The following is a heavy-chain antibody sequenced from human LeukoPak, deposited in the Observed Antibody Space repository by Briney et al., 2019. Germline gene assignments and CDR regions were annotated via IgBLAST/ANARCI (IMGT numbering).Heavy chain of an antibody. CDR2: ISSSSSYI. J-gene: IGHJ3*02. CDR3: ARGGYCTSTICYSLNAFDI. V-gene: IGHV3-21*01. D-gene: IGHD2-2*01. CDR1: GFTFSSYS. Sequence: AGGSLRLSCAASGFTFSSYSMNWVRQAPGKGLEWVSSISSSSSYIYYADSVKGRFTISRDNAKNSLSLQMNSLRAEDTAVYYCARGGYCTSTICYSLNAFDIWGQGTMVTVSS.